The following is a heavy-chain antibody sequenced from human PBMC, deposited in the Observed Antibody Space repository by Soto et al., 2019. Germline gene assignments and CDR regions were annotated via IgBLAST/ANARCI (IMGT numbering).Heavy chain of an antibody. D-gene: IGHD6-19*01. Sequence: SVKVSCKASGFTFTSSAMQWVRQARGQRLEWIGWIVVGSGNTNYAQKFQERVTITRDMSTSTAYMELSSLRSEDTAVYYCAAATGYSSGWYALHYYYGMDVWGQGTTVTVSS. CDR1: GFTFTSSA. CDR3: AAATGYSSGWYALHYYYGMDV. J-gene: IGHJ6*02. CDR2: IVVGSGNT. V-gene: IGHV1-58*02.